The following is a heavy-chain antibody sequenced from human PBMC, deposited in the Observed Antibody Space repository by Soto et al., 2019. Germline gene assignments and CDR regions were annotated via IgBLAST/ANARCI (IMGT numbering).Heavy chain of an antibody. CDR2: MNPSNGNT. Sequence: QVQLVQSGAEVKKPGASVKVSCKASGYIFTSYDMNWVRQAPGQGLEWLGGMNPSNGNTGYAQKFQGRVIMTRDASISTAYMELSSLRADDTAVYFCARGGAVAGWDFSDSWGQGTLVIVSS. J-gene: IGHJ4*02. CDR1: GYIFTSYD. D-gene: IGHD6-19*01. V-gene: IGHV1-8*01. CDR3: ARGGAVAGWDFSDS.